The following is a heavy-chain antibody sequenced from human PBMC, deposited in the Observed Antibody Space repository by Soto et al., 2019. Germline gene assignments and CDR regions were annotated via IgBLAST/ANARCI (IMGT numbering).Heavy chain of an antibody. V-gene: IGHV1-18*01. CDR1: GYSFTTSG. CDR3: ATAYYDILTGYPRGGMDV. D-gene: IGHD3-9*01. Sequence: GASVKVSCKASGYSFTTSGITWVRQAPGQGLEWMGWISTYNGNTNYAQKFQGRVTITADESTSTAYMELSSLRSEDTAVYYCATAYYDILTGYPRGGMDVWGQGTTVTVSS. CDR2: ISTYNGNT. J-gene: IGHJ6*02.